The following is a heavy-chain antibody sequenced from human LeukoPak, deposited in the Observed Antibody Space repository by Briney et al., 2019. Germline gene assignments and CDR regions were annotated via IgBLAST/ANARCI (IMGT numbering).Heavy chain of an antibody. V-gene: IGHV4-34*01. CDR1: GGSFIGFH. Sequence: PSETLSLTCAVYGGSFIGFHWNWIRQPPGKGLEWIGDINHSGSTNYNPSLTSRVTISVDPSKNQFSLNLSSVTAADTAVYYCARLSVNYYDYWGQGTLVTVSS. CDR3: ARLSVNYYDY. J-gene: IGHJ4*02. CDR2: INHSGST. D-gene: IGHD2-8*01.